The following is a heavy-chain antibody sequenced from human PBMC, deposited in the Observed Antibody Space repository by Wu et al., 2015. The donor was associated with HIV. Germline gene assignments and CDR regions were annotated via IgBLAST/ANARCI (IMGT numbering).Heavy chain of an antibody. D-gene: IGHD2-21*01. CDR3: ARGNRGGIVMDPDAKHNYYYYMDV. V-gene: IGHV1-46*01. CDR2: INPRENRV. Sequence: QVQLVQSGTVVKRPGASVRISCKASGYNFTNYHMHWVRQAPGQGPEWMGVINPRENRVSYSQKFQGRVTMTRDTSTTTLNMELSSLTAEDTAIYYCARGNRGGIVMDPDAKHNYYYYMDVWGNGTTVTVSS. CDR1: GYNFTNYH. J-gene: IGHJ6*03.